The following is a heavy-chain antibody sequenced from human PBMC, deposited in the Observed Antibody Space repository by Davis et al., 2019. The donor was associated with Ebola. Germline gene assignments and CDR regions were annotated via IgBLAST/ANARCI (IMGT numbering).Heavy chain of an antibody. V-gene: IGHV1-8*01. J-gene: IGHJ4*02. CDR2: MNPNSGNT. CDR1: GYTFLDYE. Sequence: AASVKVSCKTSGYTFLDYEIDWVRQATGQGLEWMGWMNPNSGNTGYAQKFQGRVTMTRNTSISTAYMELSSLRSEDTAVYYCARVRGYSGYDLDYWGQGTLVTVSS. D-gene: IGHD5-12*01. CDR3: ARVRGYSGYDLDY.